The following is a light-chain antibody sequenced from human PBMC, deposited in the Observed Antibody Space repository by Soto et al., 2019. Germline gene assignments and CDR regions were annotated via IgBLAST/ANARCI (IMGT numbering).Light chain of an antibody. V-gene: IGKV1-39*01. Sequence: DIQMTQSPSSLSASVGDRVTITCRASQSISNSLNWYQQKPGKAPKLLIYAASSLQSGVPSRFSGSGSGTDLTLTISSLQPEDFATYYCQQSYSTPRTFGGGTKVEIK. CDR1: QSISNS. J-gene: IGKJ4*01. CDR3: QQSYSTPRT. CDR2: AAS.